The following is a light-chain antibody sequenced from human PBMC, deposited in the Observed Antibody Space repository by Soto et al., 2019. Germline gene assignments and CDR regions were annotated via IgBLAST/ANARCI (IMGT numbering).Light chain of an antibody. CDR2: EVS. Sequence: QSVLTQPASVSGSPGQSITISCTGTSSDVGGYNYVSWYQQQPGKAPKLMIYEVSNRPSGVSNRFSGSKSGNTASLTISGLQAEDEADYYCSSYTSSSTLEVFGTGTKVTVL. V-gene: IGLV2-14*01. J-gene: IGLJ1*01. CDR3: SSYTSSSTLEV. CDR1: SSDVGGYNY.